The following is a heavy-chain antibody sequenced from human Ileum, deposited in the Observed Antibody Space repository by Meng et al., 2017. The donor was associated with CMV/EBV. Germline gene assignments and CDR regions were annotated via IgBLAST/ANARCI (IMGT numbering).Heavy chain of an antibody. J-gene: IGHJ4*02. V-gene: IGHV1-2*02. CDR1: GYTFSEYY. CDR3: ARVRIGCSSTSCYFDH. Sequence: GYTFSEYYMEWLRQAPGQGLEWMGWINPNSGDTRYAQKFQGRVTMTRDTSISAAYMELSSLGSDDTAVFYCARVRIGCSSTSCYFDHWGQGTLVTVSS. CDR2: INPNSGDT. D-gene: IGHD2-2*01.